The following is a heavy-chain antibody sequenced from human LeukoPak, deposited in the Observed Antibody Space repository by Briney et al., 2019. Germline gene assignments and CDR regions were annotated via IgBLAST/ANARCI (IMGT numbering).Heavy chain of an antibody. CDR2: INPNSGGT. CDR3: ARDRYSGYDPPLDY. V-gene: IGHV1-2*02. Sequence: ASVKVSCKASGGTFSSYAISWVRQAPGQGLEWMGWINPNSGGTNYAQKFQGRVTMTRDTSISTAYMELSRLRSDDTAVYYCARDRYSGYDPPLDYWGQGTLVTVSS. CDR1: GGTFSSYA. J-gene: IGHJ4*02. D-gene: IGHD5-12*01.